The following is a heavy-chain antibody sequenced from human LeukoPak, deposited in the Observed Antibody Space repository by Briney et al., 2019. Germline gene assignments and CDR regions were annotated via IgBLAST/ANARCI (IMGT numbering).Heavy chain of an antibody. V-gene: IGHV4-59*01. D-gene: IGHD6-19*01. CDR1: GGSISSYY. CDR2: IYYSGTT. Sequence: PSETLSLTCTVSGGSISSYYWSWIRQPPGKGLEWIGYIYYSGTTNYNPSLKSRVTISVDTSKNQFSLKLSSVTAADTAVYYCARQWLANYFDYWGQGTLVTVSS. CDR3: ARQWLANYFDY. J-gene: IGHJ4*02.